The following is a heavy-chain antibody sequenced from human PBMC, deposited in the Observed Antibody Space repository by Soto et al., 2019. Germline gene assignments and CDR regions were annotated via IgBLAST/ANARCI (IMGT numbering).Heavy chain of an antibody. Sequence: QVQLVQSGAEVKKPGASVKVSCKASGYTFTSYGISWVRQAPGQGLEWMGWINAYNGNTNYAQKLQGRVTMTTDTSTSTAYMEQRSMRYDDTDGNNCARDWFGVDYWGQGTLVTVSS. CDR1: GYTFTSYG. J-gene: IGHJ4*02. D-gene: IGHD3-16*01. V-gene: IGHV1-18*01. CDR2: INAYNGNT. CDR3: ARDWFGVDY.